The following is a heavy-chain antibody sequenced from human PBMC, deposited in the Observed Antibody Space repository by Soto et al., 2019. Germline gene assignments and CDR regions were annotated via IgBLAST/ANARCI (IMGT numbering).Heavy chain of an antibody. Sequence: PSETLSLTCSVSGASISRYYWSWIRQPPGKGLEWIGYIYYSGSTNYNPSLKSRVNISVDTSKKQFSLKLSSVTAADTAVYYCASYDILTGCDYWGQGTLVTVSS. CDR2: IYYSGST. CDR1: GASISRYY. D-gene: IGHD3-9*01. V-gene: IGHV4-59*01. CDR3: ASYDILTGCDY. J-gene: IGHJ4*02.